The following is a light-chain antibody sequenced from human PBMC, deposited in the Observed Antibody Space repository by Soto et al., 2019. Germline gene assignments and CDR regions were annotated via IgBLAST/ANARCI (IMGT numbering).Light chain of an antibody. CDR3: GTWDSSPAGAV. CDR1: SSNIGNNY. CDR2: DNN. J-gene: IGLJ7*01. Sequence: QSVLTQPPSVSAAPGQKVTISCSGSSSNIGNNYVSWYQQLPGTAPKLLIYDNNKRPLGIPDRFSGSKSGTSATLGITGLQTGDEADYYCGTWDSSPAGAVFGGGTQLTVL. V-gene: IGLV1-51*01.